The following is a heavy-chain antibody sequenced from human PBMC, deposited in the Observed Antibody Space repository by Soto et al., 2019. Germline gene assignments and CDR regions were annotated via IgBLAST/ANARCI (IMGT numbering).Heavy chain of an antibody. CDR2: TYYRSKWYN. J-gene: IGHJ6*02. V-gene: IGHV6-1*01. CDR1: GDSVSSNSAA. D-gene: IGHD6-13*01. Sequence: SQTLSLTCAISGDSVSSNSAAWNWIRQSPSRGLEWLGRTYYRSKWYNDYAVSVKSRITINPDTSKNQFSLQLNSVTPEDTAVYYCATGIIRPRIAAAGTGYYYYGMDVWGQGTTVTVSS. CDR3: ATGIIRPRIAAAGTGYYYYGMDV.